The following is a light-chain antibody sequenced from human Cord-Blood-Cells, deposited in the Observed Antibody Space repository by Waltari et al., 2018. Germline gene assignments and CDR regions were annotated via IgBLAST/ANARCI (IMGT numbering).Light chain of an antibody. J-gene: IGKJ2*02. CDR1: QSPLQSNGYND. Sequence: MVMTQSPRPLPVTPGEPASISCRSRQSPLQSNGYNDLDWYLQKPGQSPHLLIYLGCKRASGIPDRFSGSGSGTDFTLKISRVEAEDVGVYSCMQALQTPGTFGQGTKLEIK. CDR2: LGC. CDR3: MQALQTPGT. V-gene: IGKV2-28*01.